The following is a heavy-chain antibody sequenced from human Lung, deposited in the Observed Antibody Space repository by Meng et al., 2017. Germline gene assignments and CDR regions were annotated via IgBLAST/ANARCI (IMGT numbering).Heavy chain of an antibody. CDR3: ARGPTTMAHDFDY. J-gene: IGHJ4*02. CDR1: GGSFSDYY. V-gene: IGHV4-34*01. D-gene: IGHD4-11*01. CDR2: INHSGST. Sequence: GQLQQWGAGLLKPSETLSLTRVVSGGSFSDYYWSWIRQPPGKGLEWIGEINHSGSTNYNPSLESRATISVDTSQNNLSLKLSSVTAADSAVYYCARGPTTMAHDFDYWGQGTLVTVSS.